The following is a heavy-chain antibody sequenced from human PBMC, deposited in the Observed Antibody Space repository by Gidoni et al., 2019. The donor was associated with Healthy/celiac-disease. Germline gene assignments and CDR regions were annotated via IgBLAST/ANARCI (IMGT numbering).Heavy chain of an antibody. CDR2: ISSSSSTI. CDR3: ARRTYYYDSSGYYSTFDY. Sequence: EVQLVESGGGLVQPGGSIRLSCAASGFTFSSYSMNWVRQAPGKGLEWVSYISSSSSTIYYADSVKGRFTISRDHAKNSLYLQMNSLRDEDTAVYYCARRTYYYDSSGYYSTFDYWGQGTLVTVSS. D-gene: IGHD3-22*01. J-gene: IGHJ4*02. V-gene: IGHV3-48*02. CDR1: GFTFSSYS.